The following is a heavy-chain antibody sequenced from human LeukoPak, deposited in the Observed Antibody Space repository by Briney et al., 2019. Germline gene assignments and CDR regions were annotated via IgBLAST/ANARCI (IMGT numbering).Heavy chain of an antibody. V-gene: IGHV1-2*02. J-gene: IGHJ5*02. D-gene: IGHD3-10*01. CDR3: ARGGSGSYFSWLDP. CDR2: INPNSGST. CDR1: GYTFTDYY. Sequence: TSVKVSCKASGYTFTDYYIHWVRQAPGQGLECMGWINPNSGSTNYAQKFQGRVTMTRDTSISTAYMELSRLRSDDTAVYYCARGGSGSYFSWLDPWGQGTLVTVSS.